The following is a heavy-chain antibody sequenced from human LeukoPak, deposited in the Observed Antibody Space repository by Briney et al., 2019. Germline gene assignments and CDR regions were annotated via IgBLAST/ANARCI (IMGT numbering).Heavy chain of an antibody. CDR3: ARSAEPGALRHFDY. Sequence: ASVKVSCKASGYSFINYYIYWVRQAPGQGLEWMGTINPSGGSTNYAQKFQGRVTTTRDTSTSTLYMELSSLRSEDTAVYYCARSAEPGALRHFDYWGQGTLVTVSS. V-gene: IGHV1-46*01. CDR2: INPSGGST. D-gene: IGHD2-2*01. CDR1: GYSFINYY. J-gene: IGHJ4*02.